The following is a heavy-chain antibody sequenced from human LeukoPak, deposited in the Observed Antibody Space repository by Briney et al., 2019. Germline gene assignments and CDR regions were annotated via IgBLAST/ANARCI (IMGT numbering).Heavy chain of an antibody. J-gene: IGHJ4*02. CDR1: GFTFSSYA. D-gene: IGHD1-26*01. V-gene: IGHV3-23*01. CDR3: SKGGWEPIDC. CDR2: ISGSDGST. Sequence: GGSLGLSCAAFGFTFSSYAMTWVRQAPGKGLEWVSSISGSDGSTYLADSVKGRFTISRDNSKNTLYLQMNSLRADDTAVYYCSKGGWEPIDCWGQGTLVTVYS.